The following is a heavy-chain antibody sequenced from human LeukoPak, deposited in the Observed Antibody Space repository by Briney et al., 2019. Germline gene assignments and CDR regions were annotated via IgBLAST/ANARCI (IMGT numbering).Heavy chain of an antibody. CDR2: ISGSGGST. V-gene: IGHV3-23*01. CDR3: AKEVDTAMAVFDY. CDR1: GFTFGDHA. Sequence: GESLKISCTASGFTFGDHAMSWVRQAPGKGLEWVSAISGSGGSTYYADSVKGRFTISRDNSKNTLYLQMNSLRAEDTAVYYCAKEVDTAMAVFDYWGQGTLVTVSS. J-gene: IGHJ4*02. D-gene: IGHD5-18*01.